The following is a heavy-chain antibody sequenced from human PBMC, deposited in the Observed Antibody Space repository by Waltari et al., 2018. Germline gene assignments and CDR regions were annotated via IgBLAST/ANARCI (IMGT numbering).Heavy chain of an antibody. CDR2: INHSGST. CDR3: ARGAGKRIAVAGTRNTGYYGMDV. J-gene: IGHJ6*02. Sequence: QVQLQQWGAGLLKPSETLSLTCAVYGGSFSGYYWSWIRQPPGKGLEWIGEINHSGSTNYNPSLKSRVTRAVDTSKNQFSLKLSAVTAADTAVYYWARGAGKRIAVAGTRNTGYYGMDVWGQGTTVTVSS. CDR1: GGSFSGYY. V-gene: IGHV4-34*01. D-gene: IGHD6-19*01.